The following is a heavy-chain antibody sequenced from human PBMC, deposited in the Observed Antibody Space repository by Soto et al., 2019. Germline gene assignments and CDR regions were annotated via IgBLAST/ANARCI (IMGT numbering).Heavy chain of an antibody. V-gene: IGHV4-59*08. D-gene: IGHD3-22*01. Sequence: QVQLQESGPGLVKPSETLSLTCTISGGSISSYYWSWIRQPPGKGLEWIGYIYYSGSTNYNPSLKSRVTISVDTSKNQFSLKLSSVTAADTAVYYCARLSGSSGAYYYYGMDVWGQGTTVTVSS. J-gene: IGHJ6*02. CDR3: ARLSGSSGAYYYYGMDV. CDR2: IYYSGST. CDR1: GGSISSYY.